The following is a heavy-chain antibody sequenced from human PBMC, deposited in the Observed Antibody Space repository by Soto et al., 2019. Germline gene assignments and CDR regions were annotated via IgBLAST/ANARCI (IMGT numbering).Heavy chain of an antibody. V-gene: IGHV1-18*01. CDR1: GYTFTTYG. CDR2: ISAYNANT. J-gene: IGHJ4*02. CDR3: ARGRYLDY. Sequence: QVHLVQSGAEVKKPGASVKVCCKASGYTFTTYGIAWVRQAPGQGLEWMGWISAYNANTDYAQRLQGRVTITTDTSTSTAHMELRSLRSDDTAVYYCARGRYLDYWGQGTLVTVSS. D-gene: IGHD1-26*01.